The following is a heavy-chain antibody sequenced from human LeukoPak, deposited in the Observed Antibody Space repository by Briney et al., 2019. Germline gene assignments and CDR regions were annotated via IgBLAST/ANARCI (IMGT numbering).Heavy chain of an antibody. Sequence: GGSLRLSCAASGFTFSSYGMHWVRQAPGKGLEWVAFIRYDGSNKYYADSVKGRFTISRDNSKNTLYLQMNSLRAEDTAVYYCAKDRSKSRVLVGAPGVFDYWGQGTLVTVSS. CDR3: AKDRSKSRVLVGAPGVFDY. CDR1: GFTFSSYG. J-gene: IGHJ4*02. D-gene: IGHD1-26*01. CDR2: IRYDGSNK. V-gene: IGHV3-30*02.